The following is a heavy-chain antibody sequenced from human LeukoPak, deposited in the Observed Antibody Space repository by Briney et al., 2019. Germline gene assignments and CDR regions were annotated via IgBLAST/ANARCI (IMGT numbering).Heavy chain of an antibody. CDR1: GGPISSYY. V-gene: IGHV4-59*08. D-gene: IGHD6-19*01. J-gene: IGHJ4*02. CDR3: ASSLGGSGGWYAYFDY. CDR2: IYYSGST. Sequence: PSETLSLTCTVSGGPISSYYWSWIRQPPGKGLEWIGYIYYSGSTNYNPSLKSRVTISVDTSKNQFSLKLSSVTAADTAVYYCASSLGGSGGWYAYFDYWGQGTLVTVSS.